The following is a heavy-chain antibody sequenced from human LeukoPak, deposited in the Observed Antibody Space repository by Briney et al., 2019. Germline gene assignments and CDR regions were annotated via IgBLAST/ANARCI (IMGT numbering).Heavy chain of an antibody. CDR3: ARDRGYDNAFDI. CDR2: IKQDGSET. J-gene: IGHJ3*02. Sequence: GGSLRLSCAASGFTFSNYWMNWVRQAPGKGLEWVANIKQDGSETYYVDSVKGRFTISRDNAKNTLYLQMNSLRAEDTAVYYCARDRGYDNAFDIWGQGTMVTVSS. D-gene: IGHD5-12*01. V-gene: IGHV3-7*01. CDR1: GFTFSNYW.